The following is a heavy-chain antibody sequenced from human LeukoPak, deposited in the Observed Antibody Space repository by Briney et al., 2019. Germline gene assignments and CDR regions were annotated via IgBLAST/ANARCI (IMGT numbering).Heavy chain of an antibody. D-gene: IGHD3-9*01. Sequence: GGSLRLSCAASGFTFSSYSMNWVRQAPGKGLEWVSYISSSSTIYYADSVKGRFTISRDNAKNSLYLQMNSLRAEDTAVYYCAKVRSDYYDILTGNYNPLFDYWGQGTLVTVSS. V-gene: IGHV3-48*01. J-gene: IGHJ4*02. CDR1: GFTFSSYS. CDR3: AKVRSDYYDILTGNYNPLFDY. CDR2: ISSSSTI.